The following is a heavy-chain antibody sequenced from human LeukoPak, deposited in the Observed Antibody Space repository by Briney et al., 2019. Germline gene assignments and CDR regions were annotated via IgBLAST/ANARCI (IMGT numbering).Heavy chain of an antibody. D-gene: IGHD6-19*01. J-gene: IGHJ4*02. V-gene: IGHV3-23*01. Sequence: GGSLRLSCAASGFTFSSYAMSWVRQSPGKGLEWVSGISGSGGTTYYADSVKGPFTISRDNSKNTLYLQMNSLRAEDTAVYYCAKSPIPGIAVTGRYFDYWGQGTLVTVSS. CDR3: AKSPIPGIAVTGRYFDY. CDR2: ISGSGGTT. CDR1: GFTFSSYA.